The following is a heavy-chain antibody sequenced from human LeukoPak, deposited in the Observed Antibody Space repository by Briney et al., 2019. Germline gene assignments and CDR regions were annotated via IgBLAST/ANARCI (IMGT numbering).Heavy chain of an antibody. V-gene: IGHV4-61*02. CDR2: IYTSGST. D-gene: IGHD2-15*01. J-gene: IGHJ4*02. CDR1: GGSISSGSYY. CDR3: ARERGLGYCSGGSCYPFDY. Sequence: SQTLSLTCTVSGGSISSGSYYWSWIRQPAGKGLEWIGRIYTSGSTNYNPSLKSRVTISVDTSKNQFSLKLSSVTAADTAVYYCARERGLGYCSGGSCYPFDYWGQGTLVTVSS.